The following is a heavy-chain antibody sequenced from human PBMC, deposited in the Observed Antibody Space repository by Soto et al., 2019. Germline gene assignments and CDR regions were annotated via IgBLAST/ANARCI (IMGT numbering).Heavy chain of an antibody. J-gene: IGHJ4*02. D-gene: IGHD6-13*01. V-gene: IGHV3-30-3*01. CDR3: ARGPIAAAGTGLDY. Sequence: GSLRLSCAASGFTFSSYAMHWVRQAPGKGLEWVAVISYDGSNKYYADSVKGRFTISRDNSKNTLYLQMNSLRAEDTAVYYCARGPIAAAGTGLDYWGQGTLVTVSS. CDR2: ISYDGSNK. CDR1: GFTFSSYA.